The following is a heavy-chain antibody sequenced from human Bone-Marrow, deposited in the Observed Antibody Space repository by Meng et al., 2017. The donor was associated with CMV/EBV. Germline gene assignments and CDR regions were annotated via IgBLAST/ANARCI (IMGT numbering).Heavy chain of an antibody. V-gene: IGHV4-39*01. CDR3: ARIAVAGFVYY. J-gene: IGHJ4*02. CDR1: GVSITDSHYY. D-gene: IGHD6-19*01. CDR2: IYHTGTA. Sequence: SETLSLTCNVSGVSITDSHYYWGWIRQPPGKGLEWIGSIYHTGTAKFNPSLKSRVTMSVDTSKNQFSLKLSSVTAADTAVYYCARIAVAGFVYYWGQGTLVTVSS.